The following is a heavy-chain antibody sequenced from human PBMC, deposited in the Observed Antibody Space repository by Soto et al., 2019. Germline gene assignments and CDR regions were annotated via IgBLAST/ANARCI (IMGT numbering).Heavy chain of an antibody. CDR2: IYSGGST. J-gene: IGHJ3*02. CDR1: GFTVSSNY. CDR3: ARYCSGGSCYNDAFDI. V-gene: IGHV3-66*01. D-gene: IGHD2-15*01. Sequence: EVQLVESGGGLVQPGGSLRLSCAASGFTVSSNYMSWVRQTPGKGLEWVSVIYSGGSTYYGDSVKARFTISRDNSKNTLYLQMNSLRAEDTAVYYCARYCSGGSCYNDAFDIWGQGTMVAVSS.